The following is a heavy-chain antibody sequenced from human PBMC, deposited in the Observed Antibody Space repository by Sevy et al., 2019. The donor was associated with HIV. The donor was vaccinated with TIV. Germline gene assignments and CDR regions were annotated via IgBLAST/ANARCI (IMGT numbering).Heavy chain of an antibody. J-gene: IGHJ3*02. CDR1: FYPFTSYG. CDR3: ARDLAAAPRGAFDI. V-gene: IGHV1-18*01. CDR2: ISAYNGNT. D-gene: IGHD6-13*01. Sequence: ASVKVSCKASFYPFTSYGFSWVRQAPGQGLEWMGWISAYNGNTIYAQRVQGRVTMTTDTSTSTAYMELRSLRSDDTALSYCARDLAAAPRGAFDIWGRGTMVTVSS.